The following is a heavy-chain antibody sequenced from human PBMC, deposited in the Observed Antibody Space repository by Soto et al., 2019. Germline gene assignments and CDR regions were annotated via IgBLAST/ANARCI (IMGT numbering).Heavy chain of an antibody. D-gene: IGHD5-18*01. Sequence: ASVKVSCKASGYTFTSYGISWVRQAPGQGLEWMGWISAYNGNTNYAQKLQRRVTMTTDTSTSTAYMELRSLRSDDTAVYYCASWRGVYSYGLGAFDIWGQGTMVTVSS. CDR2: ISAYNGNT. J-gene: IGHJ3*02. CDR1: GYTFTSYG. CDR3: ASWRGVYSYGLGAFDI. V-gene: IGHV1-18*01.